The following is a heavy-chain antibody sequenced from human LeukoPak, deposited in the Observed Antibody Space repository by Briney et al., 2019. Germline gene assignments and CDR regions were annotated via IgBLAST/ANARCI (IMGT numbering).Heavy chain of an antibody. CDR3: VSQTMVRGVPPTHYYYYGMDV. Sequence: PGGSLRLSCAASGFTFSSYSMNWVRQAPGKGLEWVSSISSSSSYIYYADSVKGRFTISRDNAKNSLYLQMNSLRAEDTAVYYCVSQTMVRGVPPTHYYYYGMDVWVNGTAVTVSS. J-gene: IGHJ6*04. CDR2: ISSSSSYI. V-gene: IGHV3-21*01. D-gene: IGHD3-10*01. CDR1: GFTFSSYS.